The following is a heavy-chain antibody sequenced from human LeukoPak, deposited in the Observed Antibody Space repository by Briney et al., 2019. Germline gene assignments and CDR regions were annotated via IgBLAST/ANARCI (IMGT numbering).Heavy chain of an antibody. D-gene: IGHD6-25*01. CDR2: IRSKAYGGTT. V-gene: IGHV3-49*04. CDR1: GFTFGDYA. J-gene: IGHJ6*03. Sequence: GGSLRLSCTASGFTFGDYAMSWVRQAPGKGLEWVGFIRSKAYGGTTEYAASVKGRFTISRDNAKNSLYLQMNSLRADDTAVYYCARFAAGGSYYYYMDVWGKGTTVTVSS. CDR3: ARFAAGGSYYYYMDV.